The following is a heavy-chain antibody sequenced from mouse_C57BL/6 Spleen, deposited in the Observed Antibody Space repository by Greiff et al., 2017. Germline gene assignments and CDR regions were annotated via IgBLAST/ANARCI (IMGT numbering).Heavy chain of an antibody. V-gene: IGHV1-53*01. CDR3: ARSGGWLLGYFDV. CDR2: INPSNGGT. J-gene: IGHJ1*03. D-gene: IGHD2-3*01. Sequence: QVQLQQSGTELVKPGASVKLSCKASGYTFTSYWMHWVKQRPGQGLEWIGNINPSNGGTNYNEKFKSKATLTVDKSSSTAYMQLSSLTSEDSAVYYCARSGGWLLGYFDVWGTGTTVTVSS. CDR1: GYTFTSYW.